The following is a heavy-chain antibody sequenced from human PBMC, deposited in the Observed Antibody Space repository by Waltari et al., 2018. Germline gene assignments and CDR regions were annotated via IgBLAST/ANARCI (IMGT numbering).Heavy chain of an antibody. CDR3: ATFVSGSFTFPDY. J-gene: IGHJ4*02. CDR1: GFTFSNYY. Sequence: QFQLVQSGAEVKKPGASVKVSCEASGFTFSNYYVHWVRQAPGQGLEWMALFSPSGAGTRYAEKVQGRVTLTRDTSTSTVYMDLSSLRSEDTAVYYCATFVSGSFTFPDYWGQGTLVTVSS. V-gene: IGHV1-46*03. D-gene: IGHD3-16*01. CDR2: FSPSGAGT.